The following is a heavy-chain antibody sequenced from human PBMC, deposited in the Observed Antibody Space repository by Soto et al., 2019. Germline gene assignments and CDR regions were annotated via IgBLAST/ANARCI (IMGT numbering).Heavy chain of an antibody. V-gene: IGHV4-30-4*02. CDR3: ATNVDTATGYDY. CDR1: GGTINSGDYF. CDR2: IFYTGST. Sequence: PSETLSLTCSVSGGTINSGDYFWSWIRQPPGKGLEWIGSIFYTGSTYYSPSLKSRASMSMDTSKNQFSLNLTSVTAADTAVYYCATNVDTATGYDYWGQGALVTVSS. J-gene: IGHJ4*02. D-gene: IGHD5-18*01.